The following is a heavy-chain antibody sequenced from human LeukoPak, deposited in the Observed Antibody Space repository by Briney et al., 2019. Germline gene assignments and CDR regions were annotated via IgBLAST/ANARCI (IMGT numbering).Heavy chain of an antibody. Sequence: PGGSLRLSCAASGFTFSSYAMSWVRQTPGKGLEWVGHIRSKADGGAPDYIAPVKGRFTISRDDSKDALYLQMNSLNTEDTAMYYCTTRSPARYCSDGACYSSADYWGQGTLVTVSS. J-gene: IGHJ4*02. V-gene: IGHV3-15*01. CDR3: TTRSPARYCSDGACYSSADY. D-gene: IGHD2-15*01. CDR2: IRSKADGGAP. CDR1: GFTFSSYA.